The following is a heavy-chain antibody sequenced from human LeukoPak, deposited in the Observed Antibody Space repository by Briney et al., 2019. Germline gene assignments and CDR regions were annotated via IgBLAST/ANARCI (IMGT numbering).Heavy chain of an antibody. V-gene: IGHV4-34*01. J-gene: IGHJ4*02. Sequence: SETLALTCAVYGGSFSGYYWSWIRQPPGKGLEWIGEINHSGSTNYNPSLKSRVTISVDTSKNQFSLKLSSVTAADTAVYYCARRVGRPNHYFDYWGQGTLVTVSS. CDR2: INHSGST. CDR1: GGSFSGYY. D-gene: IGHD1-14*01. CDR3: ARRVGRPNHYFDY.